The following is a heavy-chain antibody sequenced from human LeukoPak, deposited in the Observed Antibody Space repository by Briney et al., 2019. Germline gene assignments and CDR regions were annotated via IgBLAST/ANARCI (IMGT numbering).Heavy chain of an antibody. V-gene: IGHV1-8*01. J-gene: IGHJ4*02. CDR3: AVHLPGDYLDR. CDR1: GYAFNIYD. Sequence: GASVKVSRKASGYAFNIYDINWVRQATGQGLEWKGWMNPDSGNTGFAQKFQGRVTMTRNTSITTAYMELSSLRFEDTAVYYCAVHLPGDYLDRWGQGTLVTVSS. CDR2: MNPDSGNT.